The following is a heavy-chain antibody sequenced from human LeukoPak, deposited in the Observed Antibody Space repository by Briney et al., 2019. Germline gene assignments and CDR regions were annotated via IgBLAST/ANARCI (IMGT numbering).Heavy chain of an antibody. CDR2: ISGSGGST. CDR3: AKDWGVGGGYGLCGPYYYYYGMDV. J-gene: IGHJ6*02. D-gene: IGHD5-18*01. CDR1: GFTFSSYA. V-gene: IGHV3-23*01. Sequence: PGASLRLSCAASGFTFSSYAMSWVRQAPGKGLEWVSAISGSGGSTYYADSVKGRFTISRDNSKNTLYLQMNSLRAEDTAVYYCAKDWGVGGGYGLCGPYYYYYGMDVWGQGTTVTVSS.